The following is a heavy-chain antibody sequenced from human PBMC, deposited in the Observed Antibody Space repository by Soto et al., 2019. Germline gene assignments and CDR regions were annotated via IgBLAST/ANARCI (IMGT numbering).Heavy chain of an antibody. CDR1: GGSVSSGSYY. CDR3: ARTDGYNYFDY. J-gene: IGHJ4*02. Sequence: SETLSLTCTVSGGSVSSGSYYWSWIRQPPGKGLEWIGYIYYSGSTNYNPSLKSRVTISVDTSKNQFSLKLSSVTAEDTAVYYCARTDGYNYFDYWGQGTLVTVSS. D-gene: IGHD5-12*01. CDR2: IYYSGST. V-gene: IGHV4-61*01.